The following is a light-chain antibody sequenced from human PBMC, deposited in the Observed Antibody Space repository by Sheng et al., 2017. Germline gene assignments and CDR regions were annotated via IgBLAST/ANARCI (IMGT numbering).Light chain of an antibody. Sequence: TQSPSTLSASVGDRVTITCRASQSIRSSSLAWYQQKRGQAPRLLIYGAFSRATGIPDRFSGSVSGTDFTLTISRLEPEDFAVYYCQHYDSPSYTFGQGTKLE. CDR1: QSIRSSS. CDR2: GAF. V-gene: IGKV3-20*01. J-gene: IGKJ2*01. CDR3: QHYDSPSYT.